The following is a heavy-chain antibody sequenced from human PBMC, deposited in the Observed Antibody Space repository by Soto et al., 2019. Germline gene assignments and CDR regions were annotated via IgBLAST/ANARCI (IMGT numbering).Heavy chain of an antibody. CDR3: ARRGRTTVTTWYAFDM. D-gene: IGHD4-17*01. V-gene: IGHV4-39*01. Sequence: SETLSLTCTVSGGSISSSSYYWGWIRQPPGKGLEWIGSIYYSGSTYYNPSLKSRVTISIDTSKNQFSLKLSSVTAADTAVYYCARRGRTTVTTWYAFDMWGQGTMVTVSS. CDR1: GGSISSSSYY. CDR2: IYYSGST. J-gene: IGHJ3*02.